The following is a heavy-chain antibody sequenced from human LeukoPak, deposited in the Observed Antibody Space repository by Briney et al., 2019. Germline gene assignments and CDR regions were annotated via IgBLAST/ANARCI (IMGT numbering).Heavy chain of an antibody. J-gene: IGHJ2*01. CDR3: AKGADIVSFDL. D-gene: IGHD3-16*02. CDR1: GYSFTDNY. CDR2: IDPNSGGT. Sequence: ASVKVSCKASGYSFTDNYIHWVRQAPGQGHEWMGWIDPNSGGTMYSQKFQDRVAMTSDTSINTAYMELSGLRSDDTAVYFCAKGADIVSFDLWGRGTLVTVSS. V-gene: IGHV1-2*02.